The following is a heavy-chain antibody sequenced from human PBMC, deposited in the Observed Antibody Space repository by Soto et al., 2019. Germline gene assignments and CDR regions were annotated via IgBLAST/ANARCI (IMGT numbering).Heavy chain of an antibody. D-gene: IGHD4-17*01. CDR3: ARMYGDYGLNGNYYGMDV. V-gene: IGHV3-21*01. CDR1: GFTFSSYS. CDR2: ISSSSSYI. Sequence: EVQLVESGGGLVKPGGSLRLSCAASGFTFSSYSMNWARQAPGKGLEWVSSISSSSSYIYFADSVKGRFTISRDNAKNSXHLQMNSLRAEDTAVYYCARMYGDYGLNGNYYGMDVWGQGTTVTVSS. J-gene: IGHJ6*02.